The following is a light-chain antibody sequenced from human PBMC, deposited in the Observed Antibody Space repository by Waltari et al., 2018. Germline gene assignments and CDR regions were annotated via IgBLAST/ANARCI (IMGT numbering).Light chain of an antibody. V-gene: IGLV2-11*01. Sequence: QSALTQPRSVSGSPGQSVPISCTGASGDVGGYNYVSWYQQPPGKAPKLMIYDVSKRPSGVPDRFFGSKSGDTASLTISGLRAEDEADYYCCSYAGRYSYVFGTGTKVTVL. J-gene: IGLJ1*01. CDR1: SGDVGGYNY. CDR3: CSYAGRYSYV. CDR2: DVS.